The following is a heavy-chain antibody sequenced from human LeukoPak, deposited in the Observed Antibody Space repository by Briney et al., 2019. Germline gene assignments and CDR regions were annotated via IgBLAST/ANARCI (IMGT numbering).Heavy chain of an antibody. V-gene: IGHV3-9*01. D-gene: IGHD6-19*01. CDR1: GFTFDDYA. J-gene: IGHJ4*02. CDR2: ISWNSGSI. CDR3: AKAERAHLSSGWHIDY. Sequence: QSGGSLRLSCAASGFTFDDYAMPWVRQAPGKGLEWVSGISWNSGSIGYADSVKGRFTISRDNAKNSLYLQMNSLRAEDTALYYCAKAERAHLSSGWHIDYWGQGTLVTVSS.